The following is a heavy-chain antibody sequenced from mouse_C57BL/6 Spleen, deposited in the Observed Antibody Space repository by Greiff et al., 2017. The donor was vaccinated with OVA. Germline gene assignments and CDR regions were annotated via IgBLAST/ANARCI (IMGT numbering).Heavy chain of an antibody. D-gene: IGHD2-3*01. CDR2: INYDGSST. V-gene: IGHV5-16*01. CDR1: GFTFSDYY. Sequence: EVNVVESEGGLVQPGSSMKLSCTASGFTFSDYYMAWVRQVPEKGLEWVANINYDGSSTYYLDSLKSRFIISRDNAKNILYLQMSSLKSEDTATYYCARDGDGPYWYFDVWGTGTTVTVSS. CDR3: ARDGDGPYWYFDV. J-gene: IGHJ1*03.